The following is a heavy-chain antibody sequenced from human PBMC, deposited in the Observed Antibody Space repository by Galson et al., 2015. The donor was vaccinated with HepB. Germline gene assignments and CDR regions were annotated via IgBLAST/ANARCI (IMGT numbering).Heavy chain of an antibody. D-gene: IGHD3-22*01. CDR2: IYPGDSDT. CDR1: GYSFTSYW. CDR3: AREGNRYYDSSGYPDY. V-gene: IGHV5-51*01. Sequence: QSGAEVKKPGESLKISCKGSGYSFTSYWIGWVRQMPGKGLEWMGIIYPGDSDTRYSPSFQGQVTISADKSISTAYLQWSSLKASDTAMYYCAREGNRYYDSSGYPDYWGQGTLVTVSS. J-gene: IGHJ4*02.